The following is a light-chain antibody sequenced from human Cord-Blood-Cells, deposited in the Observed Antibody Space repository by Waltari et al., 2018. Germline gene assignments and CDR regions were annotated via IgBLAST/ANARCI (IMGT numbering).Light chain of an antibody. CDR1: SSDAGGYNF. CDR2: DVS. V-gene: IGLV2-14*01. CDR3: SSYTSSSTPL. J-gene: IGLJ2*01. Sequence: QSALTQPASVSGSPGQLITISCTGTSSDAGGYNFVSWYQQHPGKAPKLMIYDVSNRPSGVSNRFSGSKSGNTASLTISGLQAEDEADYYCSSYTSSSTPLFGGGTKLTVL.